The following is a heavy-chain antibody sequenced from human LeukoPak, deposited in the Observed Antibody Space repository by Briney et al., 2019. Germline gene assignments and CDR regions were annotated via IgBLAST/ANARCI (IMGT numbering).Heavy chain of an antibody. V-gene: IGHV4-59*01. CDR1: GGSISSYY. D-gene: IGHD3-10*01. CDR3: AGSSYYGSGSYFWFDP. Sequence: ETSETLSLPCTVSGGSISSYYWSWIRQPPGKGLEWIGYIYYSGSTNYNPSLKSRVTISVDTSKNQFSLKLSSVTAADTAVYYCAGSSYYGSGSYFWFDPWGQGTLVTVSS. J-gene: IGHJ5*02. CDR2: IYYSGST.